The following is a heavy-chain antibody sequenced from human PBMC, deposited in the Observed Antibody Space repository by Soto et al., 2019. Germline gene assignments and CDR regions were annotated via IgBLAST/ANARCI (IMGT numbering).Heavy chain of an antibody. D-gene: IGHD2-21*02. CDR3: AKDRQPYGVTWCWFDP. J-gene: IGHJ5*02. V-gene: IGHV3-23*01. CDR2: ISGSGGST. CDR1: GFTFSSYA. Sequence: GGSLRLSCAASGFTFSSYAMCWVRQAPGKGLEWVSAISGSGGSTYYADSVKGRFTISRDNSKNTLYLQMNSLRAKDTAVYYCAKDRQPYGVTWCWFDPWGQGILVTVAS.